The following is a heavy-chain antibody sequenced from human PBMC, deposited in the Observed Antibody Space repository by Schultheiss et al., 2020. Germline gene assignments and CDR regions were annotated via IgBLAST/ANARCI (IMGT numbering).Heavy chain of an antibody. CDR3: TTIGPLGYCSGGSCLPNWYFDL. V-gene: IGHV3-15*01. J-gene: IGHJ2*01. Sequence: GESLKIACAASGFTFSNAWMSWVRQAPGKGLEWVGRIKSKTDGGTTDYAAPVKGRFTISRDDSKNTLYLQMNSLKTEDTAVYYCTTIGPLGYCSGGSCLPNWYFDLWGRGTLVTVSS. D-gene: IGHD2-15*01. CDR1: GFTFSNAW. CDR2: IKSKTDGGTT.